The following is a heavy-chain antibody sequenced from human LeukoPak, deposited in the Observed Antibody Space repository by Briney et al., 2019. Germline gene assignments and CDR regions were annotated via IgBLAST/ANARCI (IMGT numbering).Heavy chain of an antibody. CDR2: ISGSGGST. CDR3: ARVTYGSGTYGAFDY. D-gene: IGHD3-10*01. CDR1: GFTFSSYA. J-gene: IGHJ4*02. V-gene: IGHV3-23*01. Sequence: PGGSLGLSCAASGFTFSSYAMSWVRQAPGKGLEWVSAISGSGGSTYYADSVKGRFTISRDNSKNTLYLQMNSLRAEDTAVYYCARVTYGSGTYGAFDYWGQGTLVTVSS.